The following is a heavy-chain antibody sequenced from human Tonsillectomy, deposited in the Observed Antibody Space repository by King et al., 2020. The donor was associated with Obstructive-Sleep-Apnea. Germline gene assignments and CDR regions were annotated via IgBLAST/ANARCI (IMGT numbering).Heavy chain of an antibody. CDR3: ARATSNYDILAGYHPRWFDP. J-gene: IGHJ5*02. V-gene: IGHV4-59*01. CDR2: LYYSGST. CDR1: GDSISSYY. D-gene: IGHD3-9*01. Sequence: PLQESGPGLVKPSETLSLTCTVSGDSISSYYWSWLRQPPGKALEWIGYLYYSGSTNYNPSLKSRVTISVDTSKTQFSLKLSSVTAADTAVYYCARATSNYDILAGYHPRWFDPWGQGTLVSVSS.